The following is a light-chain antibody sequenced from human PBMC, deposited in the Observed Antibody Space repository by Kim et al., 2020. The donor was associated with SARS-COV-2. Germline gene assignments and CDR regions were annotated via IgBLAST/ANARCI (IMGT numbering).Light chain of an antibody. CDR1: SSDVGSYDF. CDR2: AVT. CDR3: CSYASTRRV. Sequence: QSALTQPASVSGSPGQTITISCAGTSSDVGSYDFVSWYQQHPGEGPKLIVHAVTERPSGVSNRFSGSKSGNTASLTISGLQPEDEADYYCCSYASTRRVFGGGTQLTVL. V-gene: IGLV2-23*02. J-gene: IGLJ3*02.